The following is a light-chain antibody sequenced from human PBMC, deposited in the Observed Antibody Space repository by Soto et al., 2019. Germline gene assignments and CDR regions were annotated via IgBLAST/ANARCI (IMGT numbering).Light chain of an antibody. Sequence: DIQMPQSPSTLSGTVGDRVTITCRASQTSSWLAWYQQKPGKAPKLLIYKASTLKSGVPSRFSGSGSETEFTLTISSLQPDDFATYYCQHYNSYSEAFGQGTKVDIK. CDR2: KAS. V-gene: IGKV1-5*03. CDR1: QTSSW. CDR3: QHYNSYSEA. J-gene: IGKJ1*01.